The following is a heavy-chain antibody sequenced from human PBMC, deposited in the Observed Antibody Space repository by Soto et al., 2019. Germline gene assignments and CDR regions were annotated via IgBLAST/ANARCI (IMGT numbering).Heavy chain of an antibody. CDR2: INAGYGNT. Sequence: GASVKVSCKASGYTFSSYAMHCVRQAPGQRFEWMGWINAGYGNTKSSQKFQDRVTISRDTSASTAYMELTSLRSEDTAVYYCARDTGDGTFDFWGQGTLVTVSS. CDR1: GYTFSSYA. CDR3: ARDTGDGTFDF. D-gene: IGHD7-27*01. V-gene: IGHV1-3*01. J-gene: IGHJ4*02.